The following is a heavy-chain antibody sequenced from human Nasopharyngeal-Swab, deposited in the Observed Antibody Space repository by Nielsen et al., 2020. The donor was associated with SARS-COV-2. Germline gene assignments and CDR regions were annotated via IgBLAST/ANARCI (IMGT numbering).Heavy chain of an antibody. CDR3: ARLGRYYDTLSGYARHFDY. D-gene: IGHD3-9*01. CDR1: GDSISSGQDY. J-gene: IGHJ4*02. CDR2: IDYSGST. V-gene: IGHV4-30-4*01. Sequence: SETLSLTCTVSGDSISSGQDYWNWIRQTPGRGLEWIGYIDYSGSTDHNPSLKSRVTISVDTSKNQFSLKVNSVTAADTAVYYCARLGRYYDTLSGYARHFDYWGQGILVTVSS.